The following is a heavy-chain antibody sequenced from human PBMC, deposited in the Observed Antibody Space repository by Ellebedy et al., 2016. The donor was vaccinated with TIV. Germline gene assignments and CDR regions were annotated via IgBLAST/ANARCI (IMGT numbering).Heavy chain of an antibody. CDR3: ARRASYGDYAVQVNPWFDP. J-gene: IGHJ5*02. D-gene: IGHD4-17*01. CDR2: IRQEGDEI. Sequence: GESLKISCAASVFSFRSYWMSWVRQAPGKGLEWVAKIRQEGDEIYYVESVKGRFTISRDNAKNSLFLQMNSLRVEDTAVYYCARRASYGDYAVQVNPWFDPWGQGTLVTVSS. V-gene: IGHV3-7*01. CDR1: VFSFRSYW.